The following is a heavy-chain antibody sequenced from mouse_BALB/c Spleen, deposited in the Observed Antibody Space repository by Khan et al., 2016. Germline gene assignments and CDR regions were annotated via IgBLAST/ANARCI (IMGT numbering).Heavy chain of an antibody. V-gene: IGHV9-3-1*01. CDR3: ARGDGYLFDY. J-gene: IGHJ2*01. CDR1: GYTFTNYG. D-gene: IGHD2-3*01. CDR2: INTYTGEP. Sequence: QIQLVQSGPELKKPGETVKISCKASGYTFTNYGMNWVKQAPGKGLKWMGWINTYTGEPTYADDFKGRFAFSLETSASTAYLQINNLKNEDTATYSCARGDGYLFDYWGQGTTLTVSS.